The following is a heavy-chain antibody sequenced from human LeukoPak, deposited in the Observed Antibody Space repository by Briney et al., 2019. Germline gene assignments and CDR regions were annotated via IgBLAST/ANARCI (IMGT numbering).Heavy chain of an antibody. CDR1: GFTFSSFE. CDR3: ARKGYFGDQPLDY. J-gene: IGHJ4*02. V-gene: IGHV3-48*03. Sequence: GGSLRLSCAASGFTFSSFEMNWVRQAPGKGLEWVSYISSSGSTIYYADSVKGRFTISRDNAKKSLYLQMNSLRAEDTAVYYCARKGYFGDQPLDYWGQGTLVTVSS. D-gene: IGHD2-15*01. CDR2: ISSSGSTI.